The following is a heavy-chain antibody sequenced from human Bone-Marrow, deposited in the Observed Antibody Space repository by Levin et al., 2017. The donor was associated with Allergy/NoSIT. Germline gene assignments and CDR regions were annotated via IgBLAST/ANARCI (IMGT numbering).Heavy chain of an antibody. CDR2: VSGSGGST. D-gene: IGHD1-26*01. Sequence: PGGSLRLSCAASGFTFSNYAMSWVRQAPGKGLEWVSAVSGSGGSTYYVDSVKGRFTISRDNSKDTLFLQMNNLRAEDAAVYFCAKVEWEGYDSNSVEGDYFDSWGQGTVVTVSS. CDR3: AKVEWEGYDSNSVEGDYFDS. CDR1: GFTFSNYA. J-gene: IGHJ4*02. V-gene: IGHV3-23*01.